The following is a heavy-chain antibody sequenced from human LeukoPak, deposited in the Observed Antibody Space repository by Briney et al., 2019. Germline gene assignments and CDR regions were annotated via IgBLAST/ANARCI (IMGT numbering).Heavy chain of an antibody. D-gene: IGHD3-3*01. Sequence: PSETLSLTCTVSGGSISSYYWSWIRQPPGKGLEWIGYIYYSGSTNFNPSLKSRLTISADTSKNQFSLKLSSVTAADPAMYYCARMTAYYDFWSGYYTGYFDYWGQGTLVTVSS. J-gene: IGHJ4*02. CDR2: IYYSGST. CDR3: ARMTAYYDFWSGYYTGYFDY. V-gene: IGHV4-59*01. CDR1: GGSISSYY.